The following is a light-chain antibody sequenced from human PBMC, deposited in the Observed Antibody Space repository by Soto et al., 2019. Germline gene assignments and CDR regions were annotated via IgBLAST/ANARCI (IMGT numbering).Light chain of an antibody. Sequence: QPVLTQPPSASGTPGQRVTISCSGSSSNIGGNYVYWYQQLPGTAPKLLIYSSDQRPSGVPDRFSGSKSGTSASLAISGLRSEDEADYYCAAWDDSLSGVVFGGGTKLTVL. V-gene: IGLV1-47*01. J-gene: IGLJ2*01. CDR2: SSD. CDR3: AAWDDSLSGVV. CDR1: SSNIGGNY.